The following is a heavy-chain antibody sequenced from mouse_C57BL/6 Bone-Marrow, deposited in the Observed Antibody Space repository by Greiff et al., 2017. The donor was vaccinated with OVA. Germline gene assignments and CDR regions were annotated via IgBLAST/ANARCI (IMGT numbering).Heavy chain of an antibody. CDR3: AREGGYDLNYFDY. D-gene: IGHD2-2*01. Sequence: VQLQQSGPELVKPGASVKMSCKASGYTFTDYNMHWVKQSHGKSLEWIGYINPNNGGTSYNQKFKGKATLTVNKSSSTAYMELRSLTSEDSAVYDCAREGGYDLNYFDYWGQGTTLTVSS. CDR2: INPNNGGT. V-gene: IGHV1-22*01. J-gene: IGHJ2*01. CDR1: GYTFTDYN.